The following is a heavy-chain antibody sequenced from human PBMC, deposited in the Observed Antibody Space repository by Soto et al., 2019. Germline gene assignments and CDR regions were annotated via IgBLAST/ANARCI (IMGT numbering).Heavy chain of an antibody. J-gene: IGHJ4*02. V-gene: IGHV3-23*01. Sequence: GGSLRLSCAASGFTFSSYAMSWVRQAPGKGLEWVSAISGSGGSTYYADSVKGRFTISRDNSKNTLYLQMNSLRAEDTAVYYCAKDRSPGGSYFEIFGYWGQGTLVTVSS. D-gene: IGHD1-26*01. CDR3: AKDRSPGGSYFEIFGY. CDR2: ISGSGGST. CDR1: GFTFSSYA.